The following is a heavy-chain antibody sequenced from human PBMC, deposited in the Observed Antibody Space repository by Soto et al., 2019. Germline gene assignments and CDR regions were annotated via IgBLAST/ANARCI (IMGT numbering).Heavy chain of an antibody. CDR1: GGSISSGGYY. CDR3: ARATGSSFDFDY. J-gene: IGHJ4*02. V-gene: IGHV4-61*08. CDR2: IYYSGST. D-gene: IGHD6-6*01. Sequence: SETLSLTCTVSGGSISSGGYYGSWIRQPPGKGLEWIGYIYYSGSTNYNPSLKSRVTISVDTSKNQFSLKLSSVTAADTAVYYCARATGSSFDFDYWGQGTLVTVSS.